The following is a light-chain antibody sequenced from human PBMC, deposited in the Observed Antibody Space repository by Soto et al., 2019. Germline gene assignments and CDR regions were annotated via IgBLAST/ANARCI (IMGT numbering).Light chain of an antibody. CDR3: QEYSSY. CDR1: RTISTW. Sequence: DIQMTQSPSTLSASVGDRVTITCRASRTISTWLAWYQQKPGEAPKVLISEASNLESGVPSRFSGSGSGTEVTLTISSLQPDDFATYYCQEYSSYFGGGTKVEIK. V-gene: IGKV1-5*01. CDR2: EAS. J-gene: IGKJ4*01.